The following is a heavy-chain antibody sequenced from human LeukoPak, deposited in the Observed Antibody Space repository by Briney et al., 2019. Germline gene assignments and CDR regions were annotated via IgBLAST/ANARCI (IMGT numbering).Heavy chain of an antibody. CDR2: ISYDGSNK. CDR1: GFTFSSYS. V-gene: IGHV3-30*03. D-gene: IGHD2-2*01. J-gene: IGHJ6*03. CDR3: ARDRFPAETSYCSSTSCYRNYYYYMDV. Sequence: TGGSLRLSCAASGFTFSSYSMNWVRQAPGKGLEWVAVISYDGSNKYYADSVKGRFTISRDNSKNTLYLQMNSLRAEDTAVYYCARDRFPAETSYCSSTSCYRNYYYYMDVWGKGTTVTVSS.